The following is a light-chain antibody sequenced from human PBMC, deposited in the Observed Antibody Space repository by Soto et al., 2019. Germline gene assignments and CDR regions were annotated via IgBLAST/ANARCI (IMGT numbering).Light chain of an antibody. CDR1: QNVNSS. J-gene: IGKJ1*01. CDR2: VAA. V-gene: IGKV3-15*01. CDR3: QQYNNCSSWT. Sequence: IALTQSPATLSVSPGERATLSCRASQNVNSSLAWYQQQPGQAPTHLIFVAATRATGIPARCSGSGAGTKFTLTTSSLLSEDSAVYYCQQYNNCSSWTFGQGTKVDI.